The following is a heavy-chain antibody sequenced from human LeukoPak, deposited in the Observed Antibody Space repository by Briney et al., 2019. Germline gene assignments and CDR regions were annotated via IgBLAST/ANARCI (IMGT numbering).Heavy chain of an antibody. D-gene: IGHD6-19*01. V-gene: IGHV5-51*01. CDR1: GYSFTNYW. CDR2: IYPDDSDT. CDR3: ARRASLAGYYFDY. Sequence: GESLKISCKGCGYSFTNYWIGWVRQMPGKGLEWMGIIYPDDSDTRYSPSFQGQVTISADKSISTAYLQWSSLKASDTAMYYCARRASLAGYYFDYWGQGTLVTVSS. J-gene: IGHJ4*02.